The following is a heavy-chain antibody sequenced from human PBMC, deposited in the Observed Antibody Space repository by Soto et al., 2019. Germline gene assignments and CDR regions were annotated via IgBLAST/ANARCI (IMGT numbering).Heavy chain of an antibody. CDR3: ARAIAVAGTARAQGDAFDI. V-gene: IGHV1-18*01. D-gene: IGHD6-19*01. Sequence: ASVKVSCKASGYTFTSYGISWVRQAPGQGLEWMGWISAYNGNTNYAQKLQGRVTMTTDTSTSTAYMELRSLRSDDTAVYYCARAIAVAGTARAQGDAFDIWGQGTMVTVSS. CDR1: GYTFTSYG. CDR2: ISAYNGNT. J-gene: IGHJ3*02.